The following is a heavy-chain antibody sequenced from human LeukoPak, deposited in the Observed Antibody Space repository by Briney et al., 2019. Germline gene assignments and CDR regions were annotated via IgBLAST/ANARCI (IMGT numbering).Heavy chain of an antibody. V-gene: IGHV4-34*01. CDR2: INHSGST. CDR1: GGSFSGYY. J-gene: IGHJ4*02. CDR3: ARYDFWSVFIY. Sequence: PSETLSLSCAVSGGSFSGYYWSWIRQPPGKGLEWIWEINHSGSTNYNPSLKSRVTISVDTSKNQFSLKLSSVTAADTAVYYCARYDFWSVFIYWGQGTLVTVSS. D-gene: IGHD3-3*01.